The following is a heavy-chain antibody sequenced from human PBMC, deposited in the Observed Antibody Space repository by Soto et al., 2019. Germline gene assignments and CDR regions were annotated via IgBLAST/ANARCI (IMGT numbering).Heavy chain of an antibody. J-gene: IGHJ5*02. V-gene: IGHV4-39*01. CDR2: IYYTGST. D-gene: IGHD3-10*01. CDR1: NGSISRSTYY. CDR3: ARLYFAEFARPNWFDP. Sequence: SETLSLTCIVSNGSISRSTYYWGWIRQPPGKGLEWIGGIYYTGSTYYHPSLRSRVTIFVDTSKNQFSLKLTSVTAADTAVYYCARLYFAEFARPNWFDPWGQGTLVTVSS.